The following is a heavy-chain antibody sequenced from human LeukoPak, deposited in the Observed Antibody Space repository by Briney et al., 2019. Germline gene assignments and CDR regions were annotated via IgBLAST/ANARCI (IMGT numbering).Heavy chain of an antibody. CDR1: GFTFDDYG. D-gene: IGHD3/OR15-3a*01. CDR3: AKALDLSYYYMDV. J-gene: IGHJ6*03. CDR2: ISGSGGST. Sequence: PGGSLRLSCAASGFTFDDYGMSWVRKAPGKGLEWVSAISGSGGSTYYADSVKGRFTISRDNSKNTLYLQMNSLRAEDTAVYYCAKALDLSYYYMDVWGKGTTVTVSS. V-gene: IGHV3-23*01.